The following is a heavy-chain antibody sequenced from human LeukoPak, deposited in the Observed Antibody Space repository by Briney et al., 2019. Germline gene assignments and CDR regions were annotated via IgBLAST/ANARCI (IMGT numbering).Heavy chain of an antibody. CDR3: ARGKRDYDYVWGSYRPRLDP. CDR2: INHSGST. D-gene: IGHD3-16*02. Sequence: SETLSLTCAVYGGSFSGYYWSWIRQPPGKGLEWIGEINHSGSTNYNPSLKSRVTISVDTSKNQFSLKLSSVTAADTAVYYCARGKRDYDYVWGSYRPRLDPWGQGTLVTVSS. V-gene: IGHV4-34*01. CDR1: GGSFSGYY. J-gene: IGHJ5*02.